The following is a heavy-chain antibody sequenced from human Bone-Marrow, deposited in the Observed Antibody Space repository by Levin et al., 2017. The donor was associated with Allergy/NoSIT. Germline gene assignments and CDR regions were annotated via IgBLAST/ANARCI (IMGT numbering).Heavy chain of an antibody. D-gene: IGHD6-13*01. V-gene: IGHV4-30-4*01. CDR2: IYYSGST. CDR1: GASIRSADYY. CDR3: VRDESSSWPTYFDP. J-gene: IGHJ5*02. Sequence: SQTLSLTCTVSGASIRSADYYWHWIRQPPGKGLEWIGYIYYSGSTSYNPSLKSRVSLSLHTSKNQFSLNLTSVTAADTAIYYCVRDESSSWPTYFDPWGQGTLVTVSS.